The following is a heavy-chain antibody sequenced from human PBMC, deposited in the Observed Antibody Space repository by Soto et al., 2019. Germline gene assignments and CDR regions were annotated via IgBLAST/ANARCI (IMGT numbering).Heavy chain of an antibody. CDR1: GYTFTCYY. D-gene: IGHD1-26*01. V-gene: IGHV1-2*04. J-gene: IGHJ6*02. Sequence: ASVHVSCKASGYTFTCYYMHWVRQAPGPGLEGMGWINPNSGGTNYAQKCQGWVTMTRDTTIGQAYMELSRLRSDDTAVYYCARGVTGGSWVYYYYGMAVWGQGTTVTGSS. CDR2: INPNSGGT. CDR3: ARGVTGGSWVYYYYGMAV.